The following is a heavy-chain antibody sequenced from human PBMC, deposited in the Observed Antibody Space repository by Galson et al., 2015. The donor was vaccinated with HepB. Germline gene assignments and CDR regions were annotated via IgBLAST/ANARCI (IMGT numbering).Heavy chain of an antibody. CDR2: INPNSGGT. V-gene: IGHV1-2*04. CDR3: ARSQYYYDSSGYYAWDY. D-gene: IGHD3-22*01. J-gene: IGHJ4*02. CDR1: GYTFTGYY. Sequence: VKVSCKASGYTFTGYYMHWVRQAPGQGLEWMGWINPNSGGTNYAQKFQGWVTMTRDTSISPAYMELSRLRSDDTAVYYCARSQYYYDSSGYYAWDYWGQGTLVTVSS.